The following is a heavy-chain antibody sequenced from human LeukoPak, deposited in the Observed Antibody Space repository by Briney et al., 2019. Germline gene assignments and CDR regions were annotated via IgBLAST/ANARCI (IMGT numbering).Heavy chain of an antibody. J-gene: IGHJ4*02. CDR2: IKSKTDGETT. D-gene: IGHD3-10*01. Sequence: PGGPLRLSCVDSGLTFTNGRMRWARHAPGEGLEWLGRIKSKTDGETTNYAEPVRGRVTISRDDSKSAVYLQMNSLKIEDTAVYYCTTDLGTYYHGSQRLIPIDYWGQGTLVTVSS. CDR1: GLTFTNGR. CDR3: TTDLGTYYHGSQRLIPIDY. V-gene: IGHV3-15*06.